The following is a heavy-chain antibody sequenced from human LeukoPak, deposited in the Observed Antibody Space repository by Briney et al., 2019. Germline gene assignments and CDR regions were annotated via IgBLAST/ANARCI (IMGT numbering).Heavy chain of an antibody. J-gene: IGHJ5*02. CDR2: INPNSGGT. CDR3: ARERKLRFLEWLPPYNWFDP. D-gene: IGHD3-3*01. V-gene: IGHV1-2*02. Sequence: ASVKVSCKASGYTFTGYYMHWVRQAPGQGLEWMGWINPNSGGTNYAQKFQGRVTMTRDTSINTAYMELSRLRSDDTAVYYCARERKLRFLEWLPPYNWFDPWGQGTLVTVSS. CDR1: GYTFTGYY.